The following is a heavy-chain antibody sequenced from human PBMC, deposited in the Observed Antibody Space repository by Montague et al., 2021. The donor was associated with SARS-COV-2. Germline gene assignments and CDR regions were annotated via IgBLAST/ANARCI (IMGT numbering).Heavy chain of an antibody. CDR2: IYYSGTT. D-gene: IGHD3-22*01. Sequence: SETLSLTCTLSGGSITSSSYYWGWIRPPPGKGLEWIGSIYYSGTTYYNPSLKSRVTMSVDTSKKQFSLILSSVTAADTAVYYCARHGNTRIAMIVLVIGYLDYWGQGTLVTVSS. J-gene: IGHJ4*02. CDR1: GGSITSSSYY. CDR3: ARHGNTRIAMIVLVIGYLDY. V-gene: IGHV4-39*01.